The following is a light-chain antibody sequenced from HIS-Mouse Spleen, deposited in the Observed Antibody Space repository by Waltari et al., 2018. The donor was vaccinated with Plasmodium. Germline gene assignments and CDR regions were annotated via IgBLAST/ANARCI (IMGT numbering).Light chain of an antibody. CDR2: GAS. J-gene: IGKJ2*01. CDR1: KRVSSSY. CDR3: QQYGSSPST. Sequence: EIVLTQSPGTLSLSPGERATLSCRASKRVSSSYLAWYQQKPGQAPRLLIYGASSRATGIPDRFSGSGSGTDFTLTISRLEPEDFAVYYCQQYGSSPSTFGQGTKLEIK. V-gene: IGKV3-20*01.